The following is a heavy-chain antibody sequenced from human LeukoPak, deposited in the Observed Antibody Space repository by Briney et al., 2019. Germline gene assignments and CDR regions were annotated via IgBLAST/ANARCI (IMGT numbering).Heavy chain of an antibody. Sequence: PGGSLRLSCAASGFTFSSYSMNWVRQAPGKGLEWVSSISSSSSYIYYADSVKGRFTISRDNSKNTLYLQMNSLRAEDTAVYYCARGRPYGSGSTYLDYWGQGTLVTVSS. V-gene: IGHV3-21*01. D-gene: IGHD3-10*01. CDR3: ARGRPYGSGSTYLDY. CDR1: GFTFSSYS. CDR2: ISSSSSYI. J-gene: IGHJ4*02.